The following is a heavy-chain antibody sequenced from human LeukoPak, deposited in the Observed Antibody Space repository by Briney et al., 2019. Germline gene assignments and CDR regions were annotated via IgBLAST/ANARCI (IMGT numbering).Heavy chain of an antibody. CDR3: ARGDRGVDQHGWFDP. J-gene: IGHJ5*02. V-gene: IGHV1-18*01. CDR1: GYTFTSYG. D-gene: IGHD3-10*01. Sequence: ASVKVSCTASGYTFTSYGISWVRQAPGQGLEWMGWISADNGNTNYAQKLQGRVTMTTDTATSTEYTALRSLRSDDPAVYYCARGDRGVDQHGWFDPWGQGTLVTVSS. CDR2: ISADNGNT.